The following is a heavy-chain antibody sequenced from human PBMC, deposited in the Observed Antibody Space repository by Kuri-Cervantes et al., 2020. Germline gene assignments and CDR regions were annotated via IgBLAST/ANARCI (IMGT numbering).Heavy chain of an antibody. Sequence: GGSLRLSCAAAGFTVSSNYIRWVRQAPGKGLEWVSSIYSGGRTYYAGSVKGRFTISRDNAKNSLYLQMNSLRAEDTAVYYCARFNWNDYWGQGTLVTVSS. CDR3: ARFNWNDY. CDR2: IYSGGRT. J-gene: IGHJ4*02. D-gene: IGHD1-20*01. V-gene: IGHV3-53*01. CDR1: GFTVSSNY.